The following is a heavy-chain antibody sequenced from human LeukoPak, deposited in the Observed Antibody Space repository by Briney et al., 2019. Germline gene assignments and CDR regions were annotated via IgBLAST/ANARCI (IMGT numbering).Heavy chain of an antibody. J-gene: IGHJ3*02. Sequence: GGSLRPSCAASGFTFSSYAMSWVRQAPGKGLEWVANIKQDGSEKYYVDSVKGRFTISRDNAKNSLYLQMNSLRAEDTAVYYCARGRDGYNLVDAFDIWGQGIMVTVSS. CDR2: IKQDGSEK. CDR1: GFTFSSYA. CDR3: ARGRDGYNLVDAFDI. D-gene: IGHD5-24*01. V-gene: IGHV3-7*01.